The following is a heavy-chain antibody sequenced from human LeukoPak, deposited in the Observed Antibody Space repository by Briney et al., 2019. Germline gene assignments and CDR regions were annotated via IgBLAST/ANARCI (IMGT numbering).Heavy chain of an antibody. CDR2: IRYDEDDK. CDR1: GFTFNNYE. Sequence: HPGGSLRLSCAASGFTFNNYEMHWVRQAPGKGLEWVAFIRYDEDDKYYADSVKGRFTISRDFSKNTLYLQMNSLGAEDSALYYCTRFGDYGEYWGQGTLVTVSS. V-gene: IGHV3-30*02. D-gene: IGHD3-10*01. CDR3: TRFGDYGEY. J-gene: IGHJ4*01.